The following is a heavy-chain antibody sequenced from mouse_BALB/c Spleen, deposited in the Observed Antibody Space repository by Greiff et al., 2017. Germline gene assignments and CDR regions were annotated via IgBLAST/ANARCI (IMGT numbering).Heavy chain of an antibody. CDR2: INPSTGYT. CDR1: GYTFTSYW. J-gene: IGHJ2*01. Sequence: QVQLQQSGAELAKPGASVKMSCKASGYTFTSYWMHWVKQRPGQGLEWIGYINPSTGYTEYNQKFKDKATLTADKSSSTAYMQLSSLTSEDSAVYYCARMGYYYGSSGFFDYWGQGTTLTVSS. CDR3: ARMGYYYGSSGFFDY. D-gene: IGHD1-1*01. V-gene: IGHV1-7*01.